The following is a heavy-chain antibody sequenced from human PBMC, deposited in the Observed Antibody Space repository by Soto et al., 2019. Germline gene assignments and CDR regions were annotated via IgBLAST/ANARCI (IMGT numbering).Heavy chain of an antibody. D-gene: IGHD2-21*02. CDR2: INPSGGST. CDR3: ARDRYWGGDCYSTNWLDP. J-gene: IGHJ5*02. V-gene: IGHV1-46*01. Sequence: ASVKVSCKASGYTFTSYYMHWVRQAPGQGLEWMGIINPSGGSTSYAQKFQGRVTMTRDTSTSTVYMELSSLRSEDTAVYYCARDRYWGGDCYSTNWLDPWGQGTLVTVSS. CDR1: GYTFTSYY.